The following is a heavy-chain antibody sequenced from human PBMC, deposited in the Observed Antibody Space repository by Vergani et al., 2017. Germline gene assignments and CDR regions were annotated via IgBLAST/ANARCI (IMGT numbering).Heavy chain of an antibody. CDR3: ARVGYSYGYGLFDY. Sequence: QVQLQESGPGLVKPSQTLSLTSTVSGGSISSGSYYWSWIRQPAGKGLEWIGRIYTSGSTNYNPSLKSRVTISVDTSKNQFSLKLSSVTAADTAVYYCARVGYSYGYGLFDYWGQGTLVTVSS. V-gene: IGHV4-61*02. D-gene: IGHD5-18*01. CDR1: GGSISSGSYY. J-gene: IGHJ4*02. CDR2: IYTSGST.